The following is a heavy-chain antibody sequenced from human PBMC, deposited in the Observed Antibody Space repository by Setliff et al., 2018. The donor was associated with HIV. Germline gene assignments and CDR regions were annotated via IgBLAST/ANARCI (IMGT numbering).Heavy chain of an antibody. V-gene: IGHV4-34*01. CDR2: ISHSGST. J-gene: IGHJ4*01. CDR3: ARGSRSPLVNKFRVTPAFDY. D-gene: IGHD2-21*02. CDR1: GGSLSGHY. Sequence: PSETLSLTCAVYGGSLSGHYWSWIRQTPGKGLEWIGDISHSGSTNYNPSLKSRVTISVDASKNQFSLRLTSVTAADTAVYFCARGSRSPLVNKFRVTPAFDYWGQGTLVTV.